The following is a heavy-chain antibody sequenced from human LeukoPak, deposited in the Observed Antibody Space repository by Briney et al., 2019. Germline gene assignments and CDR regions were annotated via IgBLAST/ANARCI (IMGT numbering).Heavy chain of an antibody. CDR1: GFTFSSYG. D-gene: IGHD1-26*01. J-gene: IGHJ4*02. CDR3: ARDDLERVGATPLDY. V-gene: IGHV3-33*01. Sequence: GGSLRLSCAASGFTFSSYGMHWVRQAPGKGLERVAVIWYDGSNKYYADSVKGRFTISRDNSKNTLYLQMNSLRAEDTAVYYCARDDLERVGATPLDYWGQGTLVTVSS. CDR2: IWYDGSNK.